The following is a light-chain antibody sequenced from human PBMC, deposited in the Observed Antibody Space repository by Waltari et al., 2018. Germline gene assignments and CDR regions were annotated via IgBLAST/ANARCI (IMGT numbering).Light chain of an antibody. V-gene: IGLV2-11*01. J-gene: IGLJ3*02. CDR1: NSIFDTSNY. CDR3: CSFAGSYNFGV. Sequence: QFVLTQPRSVSGFTGQSITISCTGANSIFDTSNYLSWYQHHPGKAPKRLIYDVFKRPSGVPDRFSGYKAGNTASLTISGLQAEDEADYYCCSFAGSYNFGVFGGGTKLTVL. CDR2: DVF.